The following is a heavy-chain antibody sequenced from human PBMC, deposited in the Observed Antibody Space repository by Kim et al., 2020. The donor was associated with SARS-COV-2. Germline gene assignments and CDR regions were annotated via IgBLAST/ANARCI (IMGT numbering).Heavy chain of an antibody. Sequence: GNTKYSQKFQGRVTITRDTSASTAYMELSSLRSEDTAVYYCARDRGWFDPWGQGTLVTVSS. CDR2: GNT. CDR3: ARDRGWFDP. D-gene: IGHD3-16*01. V-gene: IGHV1-3*01. J-gene: IGHJ5*02.